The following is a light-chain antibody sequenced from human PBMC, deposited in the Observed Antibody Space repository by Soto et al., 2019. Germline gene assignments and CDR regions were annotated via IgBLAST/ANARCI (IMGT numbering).Light chain of an antibody. CDR3: SSFTTTSTLVL. CDR2: LNSDGTH. V-gene: IGLV4-69*01. CDR1: SGHSSYA. Sequence: QLVLTQSPSASASLGASVKLTCTLSSGHSSYAIAWHQQQPEKGPRYLMKLNSDGTHSKGDGIPDRFSGSSSGAERYLTISRLQSEDEAEYFCSSFTTTSTLVLFGGRTKLTVL. J-gene: IGLJ2*01.